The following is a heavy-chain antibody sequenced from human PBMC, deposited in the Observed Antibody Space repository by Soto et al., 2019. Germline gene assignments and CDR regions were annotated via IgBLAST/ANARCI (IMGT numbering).Heavy chain of an antibody. CDR3: ARKIVVVAARPGPFDP. CDR1: GGSFSGYY. J-gene: IGHJ5*02. CDR2: INHSGST. Sequence: PSETLSLTCAVYGGSFSGYYWSWIRQPPGKGLEWIGEINHSGSTNYNPSLKSRVTISVDTSKNQFSLKLSSVTAADTAVYYCARKIVVVAARPGPFDPWGQGTLVTVSS. V-gene: IGHV4-34*01. D-gene: IGHD2-15*01.